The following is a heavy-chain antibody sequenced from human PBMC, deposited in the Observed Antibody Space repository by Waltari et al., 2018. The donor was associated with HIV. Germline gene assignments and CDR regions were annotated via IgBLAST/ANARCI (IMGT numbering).Heavy chain of an antibody. J-gene: IGHJ2*01. D-gene: IGHD3-3*01. CDR3: ARAGVVPALFDL. Sequence: QVQLQESGPGLVKPSETLSLTCVVSGYSMNTDHYWGWIRQPPGTGLEWLGSASHSGGTFHNASLKSRVTISVDRSKNQCSLKVNSVTAADTAVYYCARAGVVPALFDLWGRGTLVTVSS. CDR1: GYSMNTDHY. CDR2: ASHSGGT. V-gene: IGHV4-38-2*01.